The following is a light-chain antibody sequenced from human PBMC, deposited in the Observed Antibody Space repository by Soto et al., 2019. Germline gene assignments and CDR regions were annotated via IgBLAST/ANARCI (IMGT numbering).Light chain of an antibody. Sequence: QSVLTQPPSVSGAPGQRVTISCTGSSSNIGAGYDVHWYQQLPGTAPKLLLYGNSNRTSGVPDRFSGSKSGTSASLAITGLQAEDEADYFCQSYDSSAFVVFGGGTKVTVL. J-gene: IGLJ2*01. CDR3: QSYDSSAFVV. CDR2: GNS. V-gene: IGLV1-40*01. CDR1: SSNIGAGYD.